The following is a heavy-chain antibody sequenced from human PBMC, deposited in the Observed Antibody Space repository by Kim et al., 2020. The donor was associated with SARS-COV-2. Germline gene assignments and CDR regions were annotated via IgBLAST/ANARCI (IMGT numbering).Heavy chain of an antibody. Sequence: GGSLRLSCAASGFTFSSYAMSWVRQAPGKGLEWVSAISGSGGSTYYADSVKGRFTISRDNSKNTLYLQMNSLRAEDTAVYYCAKGGYDFWSGYYGWFDPWGQGTLVTVSS. CDR3: AKGGYDFWSGYYGWFDP. J-gene: IGHJ5*02. CDR2: ISGSGGST. CDR1: GFTFSSYA. D-gene: IGHD3-3*01. V-gene: IGHV3-23*01.